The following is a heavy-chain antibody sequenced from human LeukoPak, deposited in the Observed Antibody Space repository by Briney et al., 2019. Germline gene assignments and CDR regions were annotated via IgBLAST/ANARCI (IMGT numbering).Heavy chain of an antibody. CDR2: IYYTGST. J-gene: IGHJ4*02. CDR1: GGSINSGDYY. Sequence: PSETLSLTCTVSGGSINSGDYYWSWIRQHPGKGLEWIGYIYYTGSTYYNPSLKSRVTISVDTSKNHFSLKLSSVTAADTAVYYCARQGDSSGYYHVNFDFDYWGQGTLVTVSS. D-gene: IGHD3-22*01. CDR3: ARQGDSSGYYHVNFDFDY. V-gene: IGHV4-31*03.